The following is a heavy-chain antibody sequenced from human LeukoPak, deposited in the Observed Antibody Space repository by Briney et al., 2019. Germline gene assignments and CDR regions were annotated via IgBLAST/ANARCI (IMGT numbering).Heavy chain of an antibody. CDR2: INTEGSST. Sequence: GGSLRLSCAASGFTFSSYWMHWVRQGPGKGLVWVSRINTEGSSTSYADSVKGRFTISRDNAKNTLYLQMNSLRAEDTALYYCARAYGPGSYYNNWGQGTLVTVSS. CDR3: ARAYGPGSYYNN. V-gene: IGHV3-74*01. CDR1: GFTFSSYW. D-gene: IGHD3-10*01. J-gene: IGHJ4*02.